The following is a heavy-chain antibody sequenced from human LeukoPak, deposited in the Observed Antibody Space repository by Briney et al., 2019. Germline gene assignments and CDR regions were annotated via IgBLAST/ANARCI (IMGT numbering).Heavy chain of an antibody. J-gene: IGHJ3*02. CDR3: ARGSFGSSRSSEAFDI. CDR2: INPNSGGT. D-gene: IGHD6-13*01. Sequence: ASVKVSCKASGYTFTGYYMHWVRQAPGQGLEWMGWINPNSGGTNYAQKFQGRVTMPRDTSISTAYMELSRLRSDDTAVYYCARGSFGSSRSSEAFDIWGQGTMVTVSS. V-gene: IGHV1-2*02. CDR1: GYTFTGYY.